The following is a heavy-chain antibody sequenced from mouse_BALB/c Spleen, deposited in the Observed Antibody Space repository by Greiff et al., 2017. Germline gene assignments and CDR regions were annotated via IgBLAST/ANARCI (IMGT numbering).Heavy chain of an antibody. CDR3: ARSTLYYLYAMDY. Sequence: QVQLKQSGPQLVRPGASVKISCKASGYSFTSYWMHWVKQRPGQGLEWIGMIDPSDSETRLNQKFKDKATLTVDKSSSTAYMQLSSPTSEDSAVYYCARSTLYYLYAMDYWGQGTSVTVSS. CDR1: GYSFTSYW. V-gene: IGHV1S126*01. J-gene: IGHJ4*01. CDR2: IDPSDSET. D-gene: IGHD2-1*01.